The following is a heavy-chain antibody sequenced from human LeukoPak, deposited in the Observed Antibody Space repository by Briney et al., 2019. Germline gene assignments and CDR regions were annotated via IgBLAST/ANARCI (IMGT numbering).Heavy chain of an antibody. D-gene: IGHD3-22*01. CDR1: GFTFSSYA. CDR3: ARDLTGRGESSGYSDY. J-gene: IGHJ4*02. CDR2: ISYDGTNK. Sequence: GGSLRLSCAASGFTFSSYAMHWVRQAPGKGLEWVALISYDGTNKFYEDSVKGRFTISRDNSKNTLFLQVNSLRAEDTAVYYCARDLTGRGESSGYSDYWGQGTLVTVSS. V-gene: IGHV3-30*01.